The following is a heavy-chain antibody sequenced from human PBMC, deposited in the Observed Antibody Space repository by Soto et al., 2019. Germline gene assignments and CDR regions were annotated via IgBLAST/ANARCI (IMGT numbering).Heavy chain of an antibody. Sequence: QVQLVQSGAEVKKPGSSVKVSCKASGGTFSSYAISWVRQAPGQGLEWMGGIIPIFGTANYAQKFQGRVTITADESTSTAYMERSSLRSEDTAVYYCARFRNYDILTGYPNFDYWGQGTLVTVSS. CDR3: ARFRNYDILTGYPNFDY. CDR2: IIPIFGTA. D-gene: IGHD3-9*01. V-gene: IGHV1-69*01. J-gene: IGHJ4*02. CDR1: GGTFSSYA.